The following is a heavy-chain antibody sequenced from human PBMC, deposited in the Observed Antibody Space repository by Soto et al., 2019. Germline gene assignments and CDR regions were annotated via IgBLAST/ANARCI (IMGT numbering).Heavy chain of an antibody. Sequence: SGGSLRLSCAASGFTFDDYGMSWVRQVPGKGLEWVAGINWNGRTRNYADSVKGRFTISRDTAKNSLYLQMNSLRAEDTALYFCARASPRGRYFDWLIFALGHWGQGTLVTVSS. D-gene: IGHD3-9*01. CDR1: GFTFDDYG. CDR3: ARASPRGRYFDWLIFALGH. V-gene: IGHV3-20*04. CDR2: INWNGRTR. J-gene: IGHJ4*02.